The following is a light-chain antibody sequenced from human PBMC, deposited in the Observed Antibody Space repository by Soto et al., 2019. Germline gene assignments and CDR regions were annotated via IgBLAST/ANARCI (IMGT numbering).Light chain of an antibody. Sequence: QSVLTQPPSASGTPGQRVTISCSGSSSNVGSNYISWYQRVPGTAPTLLIYRNDKRPSGVPDRFSGSRSATSASLVISGLRAEDEADYFCSGWDDSMDGPVFGGGTKLTVL. CDR3: SGWDDSMDGPV. CDR1: SSNVGSNY. V-gene: IGLV1-47*01. CDR2: RND. J-gene: IGLJ3*02.